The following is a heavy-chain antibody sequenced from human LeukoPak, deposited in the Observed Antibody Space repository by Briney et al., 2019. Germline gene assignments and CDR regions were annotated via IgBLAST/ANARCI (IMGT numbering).Heavy chain of an antibody. CDR2: ISGGAGST. CDR3: ARDLQGQMYSFSSALDF. J-gene: IGHJ4*02. Sequence: GSLRLSCAASGFTFSSYAMSWVRQAPGKGLEWVSRISGGAGSTYYADSAKGRFTVSRDNAKNSLYLQMNSLRADDTAVYYCARDLQGQMYSFSSALDFWGQGTLVTVSS. CDR1: GFTFSSYA. D-gene: IGHD2/OR15-2a*01. V-gene: IGHV3-23*01.